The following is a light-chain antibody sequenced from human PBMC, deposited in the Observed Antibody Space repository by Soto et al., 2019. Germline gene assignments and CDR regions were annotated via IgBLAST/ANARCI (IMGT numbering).Light chain of an antibody. CDR2: DVS. J-gene: IGLJ1*01. CDR3: CSYVGRNTYV. Sequence: QSALTQPRSASGSPGQSITISCTGTSSDVGGYNYVSWYQQHPAKAPKLIIFDVSKRPSGVPNRFSGSKSGNTASLTISGLGAEDEADYYCCSYVGRNTYVFGTGTKVTVL. V-gene: IGLV2-11*01. CDR1: SSDVGGYNY.